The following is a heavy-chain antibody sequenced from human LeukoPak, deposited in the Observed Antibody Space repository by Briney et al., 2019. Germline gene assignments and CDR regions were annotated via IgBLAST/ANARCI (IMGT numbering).Heavy chain of an antibody. CDR1: GFTFSSYA. CDR3: ARNPLDYDFWSGYYHYFDY. Sequence: GGSLRLSCAASGFTFSSYAMSWVRQAPGKGLEWVSAISGSGGSTYYADSVKGRFTISRDNSKNTLYLQMNSLRAEDTAVYYCARNPLDYDFWSGYYHYFDYWGQGTLVTVSS. D-gene: IGHD3-3*01. J-gene: IGHJ4*02. V-gene: IGHV3-23*01. CDR2: ISGSGGST.